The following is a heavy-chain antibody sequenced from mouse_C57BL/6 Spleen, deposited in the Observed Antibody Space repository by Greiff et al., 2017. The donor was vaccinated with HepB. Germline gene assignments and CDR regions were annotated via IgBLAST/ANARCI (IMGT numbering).Heavy chain of an antibody. CDR2: IYIGNGYT. D-gene: IGHD4-1*01. CDR1: GYTFTSYG. V-gene: IGHV1-58*01. CDR3: AGSNWDVRDYFDY. J-gene: IGHJ2*01. Sequence: EVQLVESGAELVRPGSSVKMSCKTSGYTFTSYGINWVKQRPGQGLEWIGYIYIGNGYTEYNEKFKGKATLTSDTSSSTAYMQLSSLTSEDSAIYFCAGSNWDVRDYFDYWGQGTTLTVSS.